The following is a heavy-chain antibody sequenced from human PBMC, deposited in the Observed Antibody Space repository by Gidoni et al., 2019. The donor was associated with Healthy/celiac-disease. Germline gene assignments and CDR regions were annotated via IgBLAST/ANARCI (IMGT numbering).Heavy chain of an antibody. CDR2: ISSSSSYI. D-gene: IGHD3-10*01. Sequence: EVQLVESGGGLVKPGGSLRLSCAASGFPFSRYSMNWVRQAPGKGLEWVSSISSSSSYIYYADSVKGRFTISRDNAKNSLYLQMNSLRAEDTAVYYCARDRGYYGSGSYKKNDYWGQGTLVTVSS. J-gene: IGHJ4*02. V-gene: IGHV3-21*01. CDR3: ARDRGYYGSGSYKKNDY. CDR1: GFPFSRYS.